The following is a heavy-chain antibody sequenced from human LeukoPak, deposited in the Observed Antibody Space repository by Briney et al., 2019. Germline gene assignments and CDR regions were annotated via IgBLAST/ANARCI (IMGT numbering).Heavy chain of an antibody. CDR2: INHSGST. CDR1: GGSLSSYY. J-gene: IGHJ4*02. D-gene: IGHD3-22*01. CDR3: VTYYFDSSGPKKNY. V-gene: IGHV4-34*01. Sequence: SSETLSLTCTVSGGSLSSYYWSWIRQPPGKGLEWIGEINHSGSTNYNPSLKSRVTISVDTSKKQFSLKLSSVTAADTAVYYCVTYYFDSSGPKKNYWGQGTLVTVSS.